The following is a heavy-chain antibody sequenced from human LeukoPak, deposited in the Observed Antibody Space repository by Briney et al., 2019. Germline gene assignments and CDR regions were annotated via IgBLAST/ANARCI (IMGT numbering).Heavy chain of an antibody. CDR2: IYYSGST. V-gene: IGHV4-61*08. J-gene: IGHJ3*02. D-gene: IGHD1-26*01. Sequence: PSETLSLTCTVSGGSISSGGYYWSWIRQHPGKGLEWIGYIYYSGSTNYNPSLKSRVTMSVDTSKNQFSLKLNSVTAADTAVYYCARASGSYGQAFDIWGQGTMVTVSS. CDR3: ARASGSYGQAFDI. CDR1: GGSISSGGYY.